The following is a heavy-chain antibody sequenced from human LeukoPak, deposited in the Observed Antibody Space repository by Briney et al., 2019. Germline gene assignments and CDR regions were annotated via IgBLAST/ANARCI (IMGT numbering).Heavy chain of an antibody. V-gene: IGHV3-21*01. CDR1: GFTFSSYS. CDR2: ISSSSSYI. Sequence: PGGSLRLSCAASGFTFSSYSMNWVRQAPGKGLEWVSSISSSSSYIYYADSVKGRFTISRDNSKNTLYLQMNSLRPEDTAVYFCVREGDDYSNSAFDYWGQGTLVTVSS. D-gene: IGHD4-11*01. CDR3: VREGDDYSNSAFDY. J-gene: IGHJ4*02.